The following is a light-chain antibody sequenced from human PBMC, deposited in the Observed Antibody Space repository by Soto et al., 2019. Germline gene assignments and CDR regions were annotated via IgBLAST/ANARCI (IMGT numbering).Light chain of an antibody. V-gene: IGLV2-14*01. CDR1: SSDVGGYNY. CDR2: EVS. CDR3: QSHDSSLSGARV. J-gene: IGLJ3*02. Sequence: QSALTQPASVSGSPGQSITISCTGTSSDVGGYNYVSWYQQHPGKAPKLMIYEVSNRPSGVSNRFSGSKSGNTASLTISGLQAEDEADYYCQSHDSSLSGARVFGGGTKLTVL.